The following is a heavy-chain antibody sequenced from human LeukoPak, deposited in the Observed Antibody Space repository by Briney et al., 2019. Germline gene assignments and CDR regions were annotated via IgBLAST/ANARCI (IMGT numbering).Heavy chain of an antibody. CDR3: AHSYYNWYEGAFDI. J-gene: IGHJ3*02. D-gene: IGHD1-20*01. V-gene: IGHV2-5*02. CDR2: IYWDDDK. CDR1: GFSLNTGGVG. Sequence: SGPTLVNPTQTLSLTCTFSGFSLNTGGVGVAWIRQPPGKALEWLALIYWDDDKHYSPSLKSRPTITKDTSKNQVDLTMTNMDPVDTATYFCAHSYYNWYEGAFDIWGQGTLVTVSS.